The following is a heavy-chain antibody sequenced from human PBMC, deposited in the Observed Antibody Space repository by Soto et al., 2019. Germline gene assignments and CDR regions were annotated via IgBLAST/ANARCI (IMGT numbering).Heavy chain of an antibody. CDR2: ISASGATT. CDR3: PKWTDTVVEAALAGGAFDI. V-gene: IGHV3-23*01. D-gene: IGHD2-2*01. Sequence: GGSLRLSCAASGFAFSSHPMTWVRQVPGKGLEWVSGISASGATTYYADSVKGRFTISRDNSKNTVFLHMTSLRAEDTALYYCPKWTDTVVEAALAGGAFDIWGQGKTVSVSS. J-gene: IGHJ3*02. CDR1: GFAFSSHP.